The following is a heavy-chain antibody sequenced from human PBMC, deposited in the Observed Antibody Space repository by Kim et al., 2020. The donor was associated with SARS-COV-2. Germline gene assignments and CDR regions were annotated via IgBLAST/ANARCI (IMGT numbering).Heavy chain of an antibody. Sequence: GGSLRLSCAGSGFTFDDYAMHWVRQAPGKGLEWVSGISWNGGAIAYADSVKGRFTISRDNAKNSLYLLMNNLRPEDTALYYCAKDNEGYTYGHKHWGQGT. V-gene: IGHV3-9*01. CDR2: ISWNGGAI. J-gene: IGHJ4*02. CDR1: GFTFDDYA. D-gene: IGHD5-18*01. CDR3: AKDNEGYTYGHKH.